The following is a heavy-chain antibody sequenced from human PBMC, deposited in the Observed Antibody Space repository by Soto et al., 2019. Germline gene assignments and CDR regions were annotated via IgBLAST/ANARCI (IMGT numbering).Heavy chain of an antibody. CDR1: GYSFASYW. Sequence: PGESLKISCQGSGYSFASYWIGWVRQMPGKDLGWMGTIYPGDSDTRYSPSFQGQVTISADKSLRTAYLQWTSLKASDTALYYCARTRSFTLGFYYDGMDVWGQGTTVTVSS. CDR2: IYPGDSDT. V-gene: IGHV5-51*01. J-gene: IGHJ6*02. D-gene: IGHD6-6*01. CDR3: ARTRSFTLGFYYDGMDV.